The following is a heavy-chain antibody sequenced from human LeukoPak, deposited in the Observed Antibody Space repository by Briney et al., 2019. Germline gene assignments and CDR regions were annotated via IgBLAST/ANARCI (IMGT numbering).Heavy chain of an antibody. CDR3: AVGGDSDDYYFDY. V-gene: IGHV1-2*02. CDR2: INPNSGGT. D-gene: IGHD2-21*02. J-gene: IGHJ4*02. CDR1: GYTFTGYY. Sequence: ASVKVSCKASGYTFTGYYMHWVRQAPGQGLEWMGWINPNSGGTNYAQKFQGRVTMTRDTSISTVYMELSRLRSDDTAVYYCAVGGDSDDYYFDYWGQGTLVTVSS.